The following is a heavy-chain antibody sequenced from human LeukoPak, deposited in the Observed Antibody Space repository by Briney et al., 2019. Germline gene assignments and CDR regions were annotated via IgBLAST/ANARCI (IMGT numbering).Heavy chain of an antibody. J-gene: IGHJ3*02. CDR1: GGSISSGSYY. D-gene: IGHD5-18*01. CDR2: IYTSGST. CDR3: ARDKRSGYSYGPEDI. Sequence: SETLSLTCTVSGGSISSGSYYWSWIRQPAGKGLEWIGRIYTSGSTNYNRSLKSRVTISVDTSKNQFSLKLSSVTAADTAVYYCARDKRSGYSYGPEDIWGQGTMVTVSS. V-gene: IGHV4-61*02.